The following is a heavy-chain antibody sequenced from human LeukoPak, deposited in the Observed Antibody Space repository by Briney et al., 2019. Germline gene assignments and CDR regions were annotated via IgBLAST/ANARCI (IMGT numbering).Heavy chain of an antibody. J-gene: IGHJ4*02. CDR3: AKEGRSTTPGY. V-gene: IGHV3-21*01. CDR2: ISSSSSSI. Sequence: GGSLRLSCAASGFTFSSSNMDWVRRAPGKGLEWVSSISSSSSSIYYTDSVKGRFTISRDNTKNSLYLQMNSLRAEDTAVYFCAKEGRSTTPGYWGQGTLVTVSS. CDR1: GFTFSSSN. D-gene: IGHD6-13*01.